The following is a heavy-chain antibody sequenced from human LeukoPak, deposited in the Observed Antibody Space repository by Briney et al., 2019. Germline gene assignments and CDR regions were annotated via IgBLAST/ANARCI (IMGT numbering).Heavy chain of an antibody. CDR3: ATRVSTSRSFDY. Sequence: GGSLRLSCAPSGFIVSNNYMTWVRQAPGKGLEWVSVIYSGGSTYYADSVKGRFTISRDNSKNTLYLQMSSLRAEDTAVYYCATRVSTSRSFDYWGQGTLVTVSS. CDR2: IYSGGST. CDR1: GFIVSNNY. J-gene: IGHJ4*02. V-gene: IGHV3-53*01.